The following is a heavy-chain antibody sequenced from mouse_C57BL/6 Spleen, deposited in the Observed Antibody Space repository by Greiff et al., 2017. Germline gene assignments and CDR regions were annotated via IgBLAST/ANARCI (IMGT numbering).Heavy chain of an antibody. V-gene: IGHV1-22*01. J-gene: IGHJ4*01. CDR3: AYGNYAMDY. D-gene: IGHD2-1*01. CDR1: GYTFTDYN. Sequence: EVKLMESGPELVKPGASVKMSCKASGYTFTDYNMHWVKQSHGKSLEWIGYINPNNGGTSYNQKFKGKATLTVNKSSSTAYMELRSLTSEDSAVYYCAYGNYAMDYWGQGTSVTVSS. CDR2: INPNNGGT.